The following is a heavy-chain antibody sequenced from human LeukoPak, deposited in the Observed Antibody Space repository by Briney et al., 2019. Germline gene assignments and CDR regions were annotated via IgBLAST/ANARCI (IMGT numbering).Heavy chain of an antibody. CDR3: ARAKKRSGVLRYFDWLYLGSYNWFDP. CDR1: GYTFTSYG. Sequence: ASVKVSCKASGYTFTSYGISWVRQAPGQGLEWMGLISAYNGNTNYTQKIQGRVAMTTDTSTSTAYMELRSLRSDDTAVYYCARAKKRSGVLRYFDWLYLGSYNWFDPWGQGTLVTVSS. CDR2: ISAYNGNT. D-gene: IGHD3-9*01. V-gene: IGHV1-18*01. J-gene: IGHJ5*02.